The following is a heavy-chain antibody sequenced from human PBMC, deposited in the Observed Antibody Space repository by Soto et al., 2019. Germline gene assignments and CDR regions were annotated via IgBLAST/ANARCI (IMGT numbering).Heavy chain of an antibody. Sequence: QVQLVESGGGVVLPGGSLRLSCAASGFPFSVYGMHWVRQAPGKGLEWVAVTWYDGTNKYYAESEKGRFIISRDNSKNTLYLQMNSLRAEDTAVYHCARPQGDYGDYLRAFDIWGPGTTVTVSS. CDR1: GFPFSVYG. D-gene: IGHD4-17*01. V-gene: IGHV3-33*01. CDR3: ARPQGDYGDYLRAFDI. J-gene: IGHJ3*02. CDR2: TWYDGTNK.